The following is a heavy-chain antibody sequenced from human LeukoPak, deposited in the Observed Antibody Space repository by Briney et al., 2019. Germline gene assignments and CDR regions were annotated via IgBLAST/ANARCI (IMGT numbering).Heavy chain of an antibody. J-gene: IGHJ6*02. CDR3: ARVPPPYCGGGSCYSYYGLDV. D-gene: IGHD2-15*01. V-gene: IGHV5-51*01. Sequence: GESLKISCKGSGYSFTSYWIGWVRQMPGKGLEWMGIIYPGDSDTRYSPSFQGQVTISADKSISTAYLQWSSLKASDTAMYYCARVPPPYCGGGSCYSYYGLDVWGQGTTVTVSS. CDR2: IYPGDSDT. CDR1: GYSFTSYW.